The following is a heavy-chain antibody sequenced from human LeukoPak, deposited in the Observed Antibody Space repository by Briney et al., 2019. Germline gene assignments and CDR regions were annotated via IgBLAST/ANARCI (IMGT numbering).Heavy chain of an antibody. CDR3: ARDDYSLYYYYYMDV. CDR1: GFTFSSYG. J-gene: IGHJ6*03. D-gene: IGHD4-11*01. V-gene: IGHV3-48*04. Sequence: GGSLRLSCAASGFTFSSYGMNWVRQAPGKGLEWVSYISSSSSTIYYADSVKGRFTISRDNAKNSLYLQMNSLRAEDTAVYYCARDDYSLYYYYYMDVWGKGTTVTVSS. CDR2: ISSSSSTI.